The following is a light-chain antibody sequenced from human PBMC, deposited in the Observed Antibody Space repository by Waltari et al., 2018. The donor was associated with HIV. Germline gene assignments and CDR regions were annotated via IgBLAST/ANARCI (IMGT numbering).Light chain of an antibody. Sequence: DIQMTQSPSTLSASVGDRVTITCRASQSISSWLAWYQQKPGKAPKLLIYKASSLESGVPSSVSGSGSGTEFTLTISSLQPDDFATYYCQQYNSYQYTFGQGTKLEIK. J-gene: IGKJ2*01. V-gene: IGKV1-5*03. CDR1: QSISSW. CDR3: QQYNSYQYT. CDR2: KAS.